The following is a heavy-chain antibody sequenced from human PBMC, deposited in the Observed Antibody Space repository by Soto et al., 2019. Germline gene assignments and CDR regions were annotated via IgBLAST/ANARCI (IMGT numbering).Heavy chain of an antibody. V-gene: IGHV1-3*05. J-gene: IGHJ4*02. D-gene: IGHD2-15*01. CDR3: ARDILFDY. CDR2: INAGNGNR. Sequence: QVQLVQSGAEEKKPGASVKVSCKASGYTFTSYAMHWVRQAPGQRLEWMGWINAGNGNRKYSQKFQGRVTITRDTSASTAYMALSSLRSEDTAVYYCARDILFDYWGQGTLVTVSS. CDR1: GYTFTSYA.